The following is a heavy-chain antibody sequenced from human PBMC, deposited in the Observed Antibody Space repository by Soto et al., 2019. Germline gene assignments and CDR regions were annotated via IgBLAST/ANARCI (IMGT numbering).Heavy chain of an antibody. V-gene: IGHV1-2*04. Sequence: VASVKVSCKASGYTFTGYYMHWVRQAPGQGLEWMGWINPNSGGTNYAQKFQGWVTMTRDTSISTAYMELSRLRSDDTAVYYCARDRRGYCSSTSCYGWFDPWGQGTLVTVSS. D-gene: IGHD2-2*01. CDR3: ARDRRGYCSSTSCYGWFDP. CDR1: GYTFTGYY. J-gene: IGHJ5*02. CDR2: INPNSGGT.